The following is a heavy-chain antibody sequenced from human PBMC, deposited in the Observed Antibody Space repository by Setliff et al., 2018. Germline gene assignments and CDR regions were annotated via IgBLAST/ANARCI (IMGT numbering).Heavy chain of an antibody. CDR1: GYSISSGYY. CDR2: IYHSGST. V-gene: IGHV4-38-2*02. J-gene: IGHJ4*02. CDR3: ARDNGRITMVRGVL. Sequence: ASETLSLTCAVSGYSISSGYYWGWIRQPPGKGLEWIGSIYHSGSTYYNPSLKSRVTISVDTSKNQFSLKLSSVTAADTAVYYCARDNGRITMVRGVLWGQGTLVTVSS. D-gene: IGHD3-10*01.